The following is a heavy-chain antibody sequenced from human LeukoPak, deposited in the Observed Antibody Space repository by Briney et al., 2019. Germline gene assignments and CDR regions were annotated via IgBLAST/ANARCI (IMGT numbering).Heavy chain of an antibody. J-gene: IGHJ3*02. Sequence: GASVKASCKPSGYTFTGYYIQWVLRAPRQGLKWLGWINPNSGGTNYAQKCLGRVSMTSDTSISPAFMELSRLRSNDTAVYYCARVYRWLHPNDAFDIWGQGTMVTVSS. CDR1: GYTFTGYY. CDR2: INPNSGGT. V-gene: IGHV1-2*02. D-gene: IGHD5-12*01. CDR3: ARVYRWLHPNDAFDI.